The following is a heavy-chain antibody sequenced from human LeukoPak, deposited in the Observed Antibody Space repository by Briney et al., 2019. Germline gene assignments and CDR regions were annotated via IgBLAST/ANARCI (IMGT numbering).Heavy chain of an antibody. CDR2: IYYSGST. V-gene: IGHV4-39*01. D-gene: IGHD3-9*01. J-gene: IGHJ4*02. CDR3: ARHGNYDILTGYYFFDY. CDR1: GGSISSSSYY. Sequence: SSETLSLTCTVSGGSISSSSYYWGWIRQPPGKGLEWIGSIYYSGSTYYNPSLKSRVTISVDTSKNQFSLKLSSVTAADTAVYYCARHGNYDILTGYYFFDYWGQGTLVTVSS.